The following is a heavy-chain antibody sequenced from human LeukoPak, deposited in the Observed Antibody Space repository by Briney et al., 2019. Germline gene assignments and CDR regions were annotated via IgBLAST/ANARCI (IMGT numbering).Heavy chain of an antibody. CDR3: AKDRLDGTSGYYYYTDV. V-gene: IGHV3-23*01. J-gene: IGHJ6*03. CDR1: GFTFSSYA. D-gene: IGHD3-10*01. Sequence: GGSLRLSCAASGFTFSSYAMSWVRQAPGKGLEWVSAISGSGGSTYYADSVKGRFTISRDNSKNTLYLQMNSLRAEDTAVYYCAKDRLDGTSGYYYYTDVWGKGTTVTVSS. CDR2: ISGSGGST.